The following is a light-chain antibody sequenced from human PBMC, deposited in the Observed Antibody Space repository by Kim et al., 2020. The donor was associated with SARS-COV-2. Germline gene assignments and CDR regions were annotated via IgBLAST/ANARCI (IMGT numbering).Light chain of an antibody. V-gene: IGKV3-20*01. J-gene: IGKJ2*03. Sequence: LSPGERATLSCRASHSVVASYLAWYQQKPGQAPKLLIYGASSRATGIPDRFSGSGSGTDFTLTISRLEPEDFAVYYCLQYISSPRSFGQGTKLEI. CDR2: GAS. CDR1: HSVVASY. CDR3: LQYISSPRS.